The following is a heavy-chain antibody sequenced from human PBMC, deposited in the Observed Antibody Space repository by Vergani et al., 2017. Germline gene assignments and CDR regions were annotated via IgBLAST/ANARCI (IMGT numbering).Heavy chain of an antibody. J-gene: IGHJ6*02. V-gene: IGHV5-51*01. Sequence: EVQLVQSGAEVKKPGESLKISCKGSGYSFTSYWIGWVRQMPGKGLEWMGIIYPGDSDTRYSQSFQGQVTISADKSISTAYLQWSSLKASDTAMYYCARHRGWGLVVVAATPWYYYYGMDVWGQXP. CDR3: ARHRGWGLVVVAATPWYYYYGMDV. CDR1: GYSFTSYW. D-gene: IGHD2-15*01. CDR2: IYPGDSDT.